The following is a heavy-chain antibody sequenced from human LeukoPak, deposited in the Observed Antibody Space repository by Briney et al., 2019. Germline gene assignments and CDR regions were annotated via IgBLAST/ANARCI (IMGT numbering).Heavy chain of an antibody. V-gene: IGHV3-64*01. Sequence: GGSLRLSCAASGFTFSSYAMHWVRQAPGKGLEYVSAISSNGRSTYDENSVKGRFTIYRDNSKNTLYLQMGSLRAEDMAVYYCLREGDYGPFDYWGQGTLVTVSS. D-gene: IGHD4-17*01. CDR1: GFTFSSYA. CDR3: LREGDYGPFDY. CDR2: ISSNGRST. J-gene: IGHJ4*02.